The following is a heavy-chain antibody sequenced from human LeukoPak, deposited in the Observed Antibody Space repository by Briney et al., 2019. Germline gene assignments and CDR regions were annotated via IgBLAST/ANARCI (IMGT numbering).Heavy chain of an antibody. Sequence: GGSLRLSCAASGFTFSSYMMTWVRQAPGKGLEWVANIKPDGGEKFYVDSVRGRFTISRDNAKNSLYLQMNSLRAEDTAVYYCARVDYGSGSYYKSFDYWGQGTLVTVSS. CDR2: IKPDGGEK. CDR3: ARVDYGSGSYYKSFDY. V-gene: IGHV3-7*01. CDR1: GFTFSSYM. D-gene: IGHD3-10*01. J-gene: IGHJ4*02.